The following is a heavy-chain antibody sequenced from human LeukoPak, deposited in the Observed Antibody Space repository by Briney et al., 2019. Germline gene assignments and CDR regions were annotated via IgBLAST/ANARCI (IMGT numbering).Heavy chain of an antibody. CDR3: ARHDYGDLPFFDY. CDR1: GYSFTSYW. V-gene: IGHV5-10-1*01. Sequence: GESLKISCKGSGYSFTSYWISWVRQVPGNGLEWMGRIDPSDSYTNYSPSFQGHVTISADKCISTAYLQWSSLKASDTAMYYCARHDYGDLPFFDYWGQGTLVTVSS. J-gene: IGHJ4*02. CDR2: IDPSDSYT. D-gene: IGHD4-17*01.